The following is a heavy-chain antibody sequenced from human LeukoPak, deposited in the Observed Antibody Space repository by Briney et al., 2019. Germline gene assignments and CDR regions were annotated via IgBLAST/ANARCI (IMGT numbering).Heavy chain of an antibody. CDR1: GGSISSGGYY. CDR2: IYYSGST. J-gene: IGHJ4*02. CDR3: ARALSSSWYLRPAYFDY. Sequence: SETLSLTCTVSGGSISSGGYYWGWIRQPPGKGLEWIGSIYYSGSTYYNPSLKSRVTISVDTSKNQFSLKLSSVTAADTAVYYCARALSSSWYLRPAYFDYWGQGTLVTVSS. V-gene: IGHV4-39*07. D-gene: IGHD6-13*01.